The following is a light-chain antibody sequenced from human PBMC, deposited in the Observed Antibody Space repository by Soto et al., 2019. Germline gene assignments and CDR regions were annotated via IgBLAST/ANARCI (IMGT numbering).Light chain of an antibody. V-gene: IGLV2-8*01. CDR2: EVS. Sequence: QSVLTQPPSAPGSPGQSVTISCTGTSSDVGAYNYVSWYQQYPGKAPKLMIYEVSKRPSGVPDRFSGSKSGKTASLTVSGLQPEDEADYYCTSYAGSDIWVFGGGTKLTVL. CDR1: SSDVGAYNY. J-gene: IGLJ3*02. CDR3: TSYAGSDIWV.